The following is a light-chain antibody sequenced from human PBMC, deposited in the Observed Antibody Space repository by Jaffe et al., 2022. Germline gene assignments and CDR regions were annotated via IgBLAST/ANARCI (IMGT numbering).Light chain of an antibody. CDR2: EVT. CDR1: SSDVGGYNL. J-gene: IGLJ2*01. V-gene: IGLV2-23*02. CDR3: CSYAGSSSFVV. Sequence: QSALTQPASVTGSPGQSITISCTGTSSDVGGYNLVSWYQQLPGKAPKLMIYEVTKRPSGVSNRFSGSKSGNTASLTISGLQAEDEADYYCCSYAGSSSFVVFGGGTKLTVL.